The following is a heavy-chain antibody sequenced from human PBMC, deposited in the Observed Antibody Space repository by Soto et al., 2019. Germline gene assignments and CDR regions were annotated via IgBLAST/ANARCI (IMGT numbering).Heavy chain of an antibody. V-gene: IGHV4-31*03. D-gene: IGHD3-3*01. CDR1: GGSISSGGYY. CDR3: ARVGYDFYYQFDP. J-gene: IGHJ5*02. Sequence: SETLSLTCTVSGGSISSGGYYWSWIRQHPGKGLEWIGYIYYSGSTYYNPSLKSRLTLSVDTSKNQVSLKLSSVTAADTAVYYCARVGYDFYYQFDPWGQGTLVTVSS. CDR2: IYYSGST.